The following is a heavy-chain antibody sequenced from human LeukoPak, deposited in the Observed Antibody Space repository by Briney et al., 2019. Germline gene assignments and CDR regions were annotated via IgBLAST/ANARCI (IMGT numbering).Heavy chain of an antibody. Sequence: GGSLRLSCAASGFTFSSYWMHWVRQAPGKGLMYASRINSDGSSTSYADSVKGRFTISRDNAKNTLYVQMNSLRAEDTAIYYCARDLTGNVLDYWGQGTLVTVSS. D-gene: IGHD3-9*01. CDR2: INSDGSST. CDR1: GFTFSSYW. CDR3: ARDLTGNVLDY. V-gene: IGHV3-74*01. J-gene: IGHJ4*02.